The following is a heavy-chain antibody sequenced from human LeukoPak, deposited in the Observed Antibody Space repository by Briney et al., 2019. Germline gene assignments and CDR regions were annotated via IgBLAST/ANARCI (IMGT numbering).Heavy chain of an antibody. CDR1: GFTFSNYN. D-gene: IGHD1-26*01. Sequence: PGGSLRLSCAASGFTFSNYNMNWVRHAPGKGLEWVSSITSSSSYIYYADSVKGRFTISRDNAKNSLYLQMNSLRAEDTAVYYCARDRGTSGVYSGSYYFYWGQGTLVTVSS. CDR2: ITSSSSYI. J-gene: IGHJ4*02. V-gene: IGHV3-21*01. CDR3: ARDRGTSGVYSGSYYFY.